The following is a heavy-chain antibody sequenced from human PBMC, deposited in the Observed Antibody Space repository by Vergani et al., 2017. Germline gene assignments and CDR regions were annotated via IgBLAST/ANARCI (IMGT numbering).Heavy chain of an antibody. Sequence: QVQLQESGPGLVKPSQTLSLTCTVSGASINNDFYYWHWIRQPPGKGLEWIGYIYYSGSTYYNPSLKSRVTISVDTSKNQFSLKLSSVTAADTAVYYCARERWLQFTDWYYGMDVWGQGTTVTVSS. J-gene: IGHJ6*02. D-gene: IGHD5-24*01. V-gene: IGHV4-30-4*08. CDR2: IYYSGST. CDR1: GASINNDFYY. CDR3: ARERWLQFTDWYYGMDV.